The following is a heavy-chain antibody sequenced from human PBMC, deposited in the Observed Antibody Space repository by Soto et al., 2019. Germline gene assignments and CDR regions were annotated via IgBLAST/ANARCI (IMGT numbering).Heavy chain of an antibody. CDR1: GYTFTSYD. CDR2: MNPNTGNS. V-gene: IGHV1-8*01. D-gene: IGHD1-1*01. J-gene: IGHJ4*02. Sequence: ASVKVSCKASGYTFTSYDIYWVRQATGQGLEWMGWMNPNTGNSGYAQKFQGRVTMTSDTSISTAHMELSSLRSEDTAVYYCARRAETNGWNGFGADKYYFDFWGQGTLVTVSS. CDR3: ARRAETNGWNGFGADKYYFDF.